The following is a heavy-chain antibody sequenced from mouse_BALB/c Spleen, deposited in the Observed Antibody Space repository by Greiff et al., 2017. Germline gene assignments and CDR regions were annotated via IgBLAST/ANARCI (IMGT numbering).Heavy chain of an antibody. J-gene: IGHJ4*01. CDR1: GYSITSDYA. Sequence: VQLKESGPGLVKPSQSLSLTCTVTGYSITSDYAWNWIRQFPGNKLEWMGYIRYSGSTSYNPSLKSRISITRDTSKNQFFLQLNSVTTEDTATYYCAKRGPMDYWGQGTSVTVSS. V-gene: IGHV3-2*02. CDR2: IRYSGST. CDR3: AKRGPMDY.